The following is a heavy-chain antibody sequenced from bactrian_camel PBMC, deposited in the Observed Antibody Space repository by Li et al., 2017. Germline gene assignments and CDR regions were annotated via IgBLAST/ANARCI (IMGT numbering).Heavy chain of an antibody. Sequence: VQLVESGGGSVQVGGSLSLSCAVSGDDYRGLCMGWFRQAPGREREGVAFVDLGGGSTLDDDSIYYADSVKGRFTMPRDNAKNTISLEMNELRVEDTAMYYCAADLIFFSLPGGDCDSRRRDRFGYWGQGTQVTVS. CDR1: GDDYRGLC. CDR3: AADLIFFSLPGGDCDSRRRDRFGY. J-gene: IGHJ6*01. CDR2: VDLGGGSTLDDDSI. V-gene: IGHV3S1*01. D-gene: IGHD4*01.